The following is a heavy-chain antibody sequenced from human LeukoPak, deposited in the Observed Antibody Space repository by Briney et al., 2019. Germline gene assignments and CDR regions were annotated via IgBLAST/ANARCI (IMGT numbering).Heavy chain of an antibody. Sequence: GGSLRLSCAASGFTFSSYGMHWVRQAPGKGLEWVAVISYDGSNKYYADSVKGRFTISRDNSKNTLYLQMNSLRAEDTAVYYCAKGVYGDYAPAFDCWGQGTLVTVSS. D-gene: IGHD4-17*01. V-gene: IGHV3-30*18. J-gene: IGHJ4*02. CDR1: GFTFSSYG. CDR3: AKGVYGDYAPAFDC. CDR2: ISYDGSNK.